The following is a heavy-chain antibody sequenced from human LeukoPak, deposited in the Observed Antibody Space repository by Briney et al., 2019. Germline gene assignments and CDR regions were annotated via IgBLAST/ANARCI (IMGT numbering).Heavy chain of an antibody. CDR1: GGTFSSYA. D-gene: IGHD4-23*01. CDR3: ARSPRVVTRLGNWFDP. V-gene: IGHV1-69*13. Sequence: ASVKVSCKASGGTFSSYAISWVRQAPGQGLEWMGGIIPIFGTANYAQKFQGRVTITADESTSTAYMELSSLRSEDTAVYYCARSPRVVTRLGNWFDPWGQGTLVTVSS. CDR2: IIPIFGTA. J-gene: IGHJ5*02.